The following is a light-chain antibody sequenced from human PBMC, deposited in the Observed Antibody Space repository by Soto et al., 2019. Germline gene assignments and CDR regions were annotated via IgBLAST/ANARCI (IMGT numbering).Light chain of an antibody. Sequence: EIVMTQSPATLSVSPGERATLSCRARQSVSSNLAWYQQKPGQAPRLLIYGASTRATGIPARFSGSGSGTEFTRTISSLQSEYFAVYYCQQYNNWPLTFGGGTKVEIK. V-gene: IGKV3-15*01. CDR2: GAS. CDR1: QSVSSN. CDR3: QQYNNWPLT. J-gene: IGKJ4*01.